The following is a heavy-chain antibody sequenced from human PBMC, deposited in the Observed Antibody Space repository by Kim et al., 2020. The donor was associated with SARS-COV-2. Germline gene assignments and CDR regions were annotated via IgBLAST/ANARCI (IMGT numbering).Heavy chain of an antibody. D-gene: IGHD2-2*01. Sequence: ASVKVSCKASGYTFTSHAMHWVRQAPGQRLEWMGWINAGNGNTKYSQKFQGRVTITRDTSASTAYMELSSLRSEDTAVYYCARDQGIYCSSTSCRYGMDVGGQGTTVTVSS. J-gene: IGHJ6*02. CDR3: ARDQGIYCSSTSCRYGMDV. CDR1: GYTFTSHA. V-gene: IGHV1-3*01. CDR2: INAGNGNT.